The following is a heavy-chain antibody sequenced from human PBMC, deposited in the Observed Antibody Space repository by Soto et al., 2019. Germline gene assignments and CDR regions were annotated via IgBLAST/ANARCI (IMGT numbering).Heavy chain of an antibody. J-gene: IGHJ6*02. CDR2: ISGSSTNI. Sequence: GGSLRLSCAASGFTFSAYTMNWVRQAPGKGLEWVSSISGSSTNIYYADSVKGRFTISRDNAKNSLYLQMNSLRAEDTAVYYCARRRHYYDSSGYYYDGMDVWGQGTTVTVSS. D-gene: IGHD3-22*01. CDR3: ARRRHYYDSSGYYYDGMDV. CDR1: GFTFSAYT. V-gene: IGHV3-21*01.